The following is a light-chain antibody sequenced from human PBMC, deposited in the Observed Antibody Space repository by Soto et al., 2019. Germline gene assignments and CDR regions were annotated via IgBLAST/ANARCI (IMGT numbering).Light chain of an antibody. V-gene: IGKV3-15*01. CDR1: QSVRSN. CDR2: GAS. Sequence: EIVLTQSPGTLSLSPGTRATLSCRASQSVRSNLAWYQQKPGQAPRLLIYGASTRATGIPARFSGSGYGTEFNLSIGSLQSEDFAVYYCQQYNDWPPTFGQGTKVDIK. CDR3: QQYNDWPPT. J-gene: IGKJ1*01.